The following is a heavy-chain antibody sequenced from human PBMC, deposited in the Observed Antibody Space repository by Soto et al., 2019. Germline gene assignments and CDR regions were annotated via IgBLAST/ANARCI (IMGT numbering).Heavy chain of an antibody. CDR2: INHSGST. Sequence: KASETLSLTCAVYGGSFSGYYWSWIRQPPGKGLEWIGEINHSGSTNYNPSLKSRVTISVDTSKNQFSLKLSSVTAADTAVYYCARRIMSRNYYMDVWGKGTTVTVSS. J-gene: IGHJ6*03. CDR3: ARRIMSRNYYMDV. CDR1: GGSFSGYY. V-gene: IGHV4-34*01.